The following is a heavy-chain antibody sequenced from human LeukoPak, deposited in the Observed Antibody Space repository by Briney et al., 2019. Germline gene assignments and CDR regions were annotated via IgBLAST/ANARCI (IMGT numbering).Heavy chain of an antibody. CDR3: ARAPYSSGWYPLYYFDY. V-gene: IGHV3-53*01. J-gene: IGHJ4*02. CDR2: IYSGGST. CDR1: GFTVSSNY. Sequence: GGSPRLSCAASGFTVSSNYMSWVRQAPGKGLEWVSVIYSGGSTYYADSVKGRFTISRDNSKNTLYLQMNSLRAEDTAVYYCARAPYSSGWYPLYYFDYWGQGTLVTVSS. D-gene: IGHD6-19*01.